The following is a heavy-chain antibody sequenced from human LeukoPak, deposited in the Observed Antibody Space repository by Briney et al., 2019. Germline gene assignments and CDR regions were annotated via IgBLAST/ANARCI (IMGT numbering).Heavy chain of an antibody. CDR2: IYSGGST. CDR3: ARAVATIRGWFDP. D-gene: IGHD6-19*01. V-gene: IGHV3-66*01. Sequence: GGSLRLSCAASGFTVSSNYMSWVRQAPGKGLEWVSVIYSGGSTYYADSVKGRFTISRDNSKNTLYLQMNSLRAEDTAVYYCARAVATIRGWFDPWGQGTLVTVSS. CDR1: GFTVSSNY. J-gene: IGHJ5*02.